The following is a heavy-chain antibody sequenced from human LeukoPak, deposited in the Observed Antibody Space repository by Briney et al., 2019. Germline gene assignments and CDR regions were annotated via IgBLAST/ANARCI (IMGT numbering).Heavy chain of an antibody. CDR2: RKQDGSET. J-gene: IGHJ4*02. CDR3: ANCDGFDS. Sequence: PVVSLRLSCATSGFTFSTYWMSWVRQAPGKGLDWVANRKQDGSETYYADSVKGRFTIFRDNAKNSLYLQMARLTVEHTAVYYCANCDGFDSWGPGNLVIVSS. CDR1: GFTFSTYW. V-gene: IGHV3-7*01. D-gene: IGHD2-21*01.